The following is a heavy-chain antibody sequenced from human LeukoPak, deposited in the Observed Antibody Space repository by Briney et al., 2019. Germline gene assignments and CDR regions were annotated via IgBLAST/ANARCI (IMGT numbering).Heavy chain of an antibody. Sequence: SQTLSLTCATSGGSVSSNNTTWNWIRQSPSRGLEWLGRTYFRGKWYNDYALSVKSRITINPDTSKNQFSLQLNSVTPEDTAVYYCARGPLRYFDHWGQGTLVTVSS. D-gene: IGHD4-17*01. CDR3: ARGPLRYFDH. CDR2: TYFRGKWYN. V-gene: IGHV6-1*01. CDR1: GGSVSSNNTT. J-gene: IGHJ4*02.